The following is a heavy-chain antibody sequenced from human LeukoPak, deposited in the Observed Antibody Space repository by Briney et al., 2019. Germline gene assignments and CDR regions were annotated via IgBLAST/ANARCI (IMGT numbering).Heavy chain of an antibody. CDR2: INPGSGTT. V-gene: IGHV1-46*01. CDR3: ARPDIVGATNPYYYGMDV. CDR1: GHTLTSFY. Sequence: GASVKVSCKASGHTLTSFYIHWVRQAPGQGLEWMGIINPGSGTTSYAQKFQGRVTMSRDTSTSTIYMELSSLRSEDTAVYYCARPDIVGATNPYYYGMDVWGQGTTVAVSS. D-gene: IGHD1-26*01. J-gene: IGHJ6*02.